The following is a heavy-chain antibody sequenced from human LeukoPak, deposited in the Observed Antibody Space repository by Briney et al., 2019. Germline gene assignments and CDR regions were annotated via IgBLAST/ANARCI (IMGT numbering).Heavy chain of an antibody. J-gene: IGHJ4*02. D-gene: IGHD3-22*01. CDR3: ARASYYYDSSGCTDY. Sequence: GGSLRLSCAASGFTLSSYSMNWVRQAPGKGLEWVSSISSSSSYIYYADSVKGRFTISRDNAKNSLYLQMNSLRAEDTAVYYCARASYYYDSSGCTDYWGQGTLVTVSS. V-gene: IGHV3-21*01. CDR2: ISSSSSYI. CDR1: GFTLSSYS.